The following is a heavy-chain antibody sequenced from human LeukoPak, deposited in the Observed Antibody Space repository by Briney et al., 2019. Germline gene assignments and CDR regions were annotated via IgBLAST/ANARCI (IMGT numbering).Heavy chain of an antibody. V-gene: IGHV1-69*04. CDR2: VIPTLGIA. CDR1: GYTLTELS. CDR3: ARDLVCTVNCKDS. J-gene: IGHJ5*01. D-gene: IGHD3/OR15-3a*01. Sequence: ASVKVSCKVSGYTLTELSMHWVRQAPGQGLEWMGRVIPTLGIALYAQRFKGRVTITADKSTSTAYMELSSLTFEDTAVYFCARDLVCTVNCKDSWGQGTLVTVSS.